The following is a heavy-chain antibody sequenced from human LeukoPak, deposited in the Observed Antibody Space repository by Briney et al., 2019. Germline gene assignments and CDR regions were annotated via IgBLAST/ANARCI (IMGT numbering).Heavy chain of an antibody. CDR2: ISGSGGST. Sequence: GGSLRLSCAASGFTFSSYAMSWVRQAPGKGLEWVSAISGSGGSTYYADSVKGRFTISRDNSKNTLYLQMNSLRAEDTAVYYCAKLGGTVTTRFVYYYYMDVWGKGTTVTVSS. V-gene: IGHV3-23*01. J-gene: IGHJ6*03. D-gene: IGHD4-11*01. CDR1: GFTFSSYA. CDR3: AKLGGTVTTRFVYYYYMDV.